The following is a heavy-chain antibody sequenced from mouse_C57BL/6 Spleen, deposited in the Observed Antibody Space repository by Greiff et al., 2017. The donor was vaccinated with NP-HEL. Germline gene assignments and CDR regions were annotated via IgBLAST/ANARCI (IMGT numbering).Heavy chain of an antibody. J-gene: IGHJ4*01. V-gene: IGHV5-4*01. CDR3: ARDGDSNYDAMDY. Sequence: DVKLVESGGGLVKPGGSLKLSCAASGFTFSSYAMSWVRQTPEKRLEWVATISDGGSYTYYPDNVKGRFTISRDNAKNNLYLQMSHLKSEDTAMYYCARDGDSNYDAMDYWGQGTSVTVSS. D-gene: IGHD2-5*01. CDR2: ISDGGSYT. CDR1: GFTFSSYA.